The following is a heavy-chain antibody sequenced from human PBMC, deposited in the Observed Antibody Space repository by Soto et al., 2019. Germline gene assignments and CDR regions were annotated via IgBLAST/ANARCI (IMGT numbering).Heavy chain of an antibody. Sequence: QLQLQESGPGLVKPSETLSLTCTVSGGSISSSSYYWGWIRQPPGKGLEWIGSIYYSGSTYYNPSLKSRVTIPVDTSKTRFPLKLSSGPAADRAVFYGARYYGAGSYGDDYGGQGTLVTVSS. CDR3: ARYYGAGSYGDDY. CDR1: GGSISSSSYY. J-gene: IGHJ4*02. V-gene: IGHV4-39*01. CDR2: IYYSGST. D-gene: IGHD3-10*01.